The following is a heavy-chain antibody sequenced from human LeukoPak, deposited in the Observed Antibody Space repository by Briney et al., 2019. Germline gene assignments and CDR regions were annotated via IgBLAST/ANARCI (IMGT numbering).Heavy chain of an antibody. D-gene: IGHD4-17*01. J-gene: IGHJ5*02. Sequence: GGSLRLSCAASGFTFSLYAMSWVRQTPGKGLEWISTISGSGDNTYYAESVKGRFTISRDNSRNTLYLRMKSLRAEDTAMYYCAKESTVTPGNVNWFDPWGQGTLVTVSS. CDR1: GFTFSLYA. V-gene: IGHV3-23*01. CDR3: AKESTVTPGNVNWFDP. CDR2: ISGSGDNT.